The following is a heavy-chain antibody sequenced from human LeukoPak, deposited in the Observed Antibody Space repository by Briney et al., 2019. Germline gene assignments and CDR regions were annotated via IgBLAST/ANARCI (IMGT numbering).Heavy chain of an antibody. CDR2: ISSNGSGT. V-gene: IGHV3-64*01. J-gene: IGHJ4*02. Sequence: GGSLRLSCAASGFSFSSSGMHWVRQAPGKGLEYVAAISSNGSGTYRTFYGNSVKGRFTVSRDNSKNTLYLQMGSLKVEDTAVYYCARAYGNSDDYWGQGTLVTVSS. D-gene: IGHD4-11*01. CDR1: GFSFSSSG. CDR3: ARAYGNSDDY.